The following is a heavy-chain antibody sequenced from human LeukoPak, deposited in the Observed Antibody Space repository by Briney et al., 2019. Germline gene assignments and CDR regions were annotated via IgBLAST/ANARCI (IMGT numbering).Heavy chain of an antibody. CDR2: INPNSGGT. D-gene: IGHD3-3*01. Sequence: ASVKVSYKASGYTFTGYYMHWVRQAPGQGLEWMGWINPNSGGTNYAQKFQGRVTMTRDTSISTAYMELSRLRSDDTAVYYCARLPHEIFGYDYWGQGTLVTVSS. J-gene: IGHJ4*02. CDR3: ARLPHEIFGYDY. V-gene: IGHV1-2*02. CDR1: GYTFTGYY.